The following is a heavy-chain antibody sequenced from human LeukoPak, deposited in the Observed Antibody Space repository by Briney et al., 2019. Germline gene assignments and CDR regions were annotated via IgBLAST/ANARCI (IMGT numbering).Heavy chain of an antibody. V-gene: IGHV3-23*01. D-gene: IGHD1-26*01. CDR1: GITLSNYG. J-gene: IGHJ4*02. Sequence: GGSLRLSCAVSGITLSNYGMTWVRQAPGKGLEWVAGISDTGGRTNYADSVKGRFTISRDNPKNTLYLQMNSLRAEDTAVYYCAPPEWELTPNWGQGTLVTVSS. CDR2: ISDTGGRT. CDR3: APPEWELTPN.